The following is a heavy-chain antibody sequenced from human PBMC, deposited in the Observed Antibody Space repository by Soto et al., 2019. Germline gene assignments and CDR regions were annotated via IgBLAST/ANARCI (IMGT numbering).Heavy chain of an antibody. CDR2: IYVTGAV. CDR3: ARLRIATNNYKWFDP. D-gene: IGHD2-21*01. Sequence: SETLSLTCSVSGAALNSENYYWSWIRQVPGKGLEWIGHIYVTGAVDYNPSLRDRITISQDTSERQFSLNLRLVTAADTAVYYCARLRIATNNYKWFDPWGQGTMVT. J-gene: IGHJ5*02. CDR1: GAALNSENYY. V-gene: IGHV4-31*03.